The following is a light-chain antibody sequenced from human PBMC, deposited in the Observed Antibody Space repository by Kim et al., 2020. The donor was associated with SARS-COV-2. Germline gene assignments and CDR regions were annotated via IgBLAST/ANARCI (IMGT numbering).Light chain of an antibody. CDR2: WAS. V-gene: IGKV4-1*01. Sequence: DIVMTQSPDSLAVSLGERATINCKSSQSVLYSSNNKNYLAWYQQKPGQPPKLLIYWASTRESGVPDRFSGSGSGTDFTLTISSLQAEDVAVYYCQQYYSFWTFGQGTKVDIK. CDR1: QSVLYSSNNKNY. CDR3: QQYYSFWT. J-gene: IGKJ1*01.